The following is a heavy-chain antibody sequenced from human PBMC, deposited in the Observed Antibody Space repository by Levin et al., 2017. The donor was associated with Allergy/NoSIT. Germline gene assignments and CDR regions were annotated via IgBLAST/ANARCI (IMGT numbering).Heavy chain of an antibody. Sequence: AGGSLRLSCAASGSGFSTAWLTWVRQTPGNGLECVGRIKSKNDGGTTDYAAPVKGRFTISRDDSKNMLYLQMDSLKIEDTAIYYCAHIYFASWGQGTLVTVSS. CDR1: GSGFSTAW. V-gene: IGHV3-15*01. CDR3: AHIYFAS. J-gene: IGHJ4*02. CDR2: IKSKNDGGTT.